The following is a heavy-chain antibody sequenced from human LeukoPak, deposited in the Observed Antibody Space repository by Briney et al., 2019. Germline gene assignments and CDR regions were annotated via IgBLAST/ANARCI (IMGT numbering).Heavy chain of an antibody. CDR1: GFTFSSYA. J-gene: IGHJ4*02. Sequence: GGSLRLSCAASGFTFSSYAMSWVRQAPGKGLEWVSGIRGSGGNTYYADSVKGRFTISRDNSKNTLYLQMNSLRAEDTAVYYCARDRVNKAMAKGFDYWGQGTLVTVSS. CDR2: IRGSGGNT. D-gene: IGHD5-18*01. V-gene: IGHV3-23*01. CDR3: ARDRVNKAMAKGFDY.